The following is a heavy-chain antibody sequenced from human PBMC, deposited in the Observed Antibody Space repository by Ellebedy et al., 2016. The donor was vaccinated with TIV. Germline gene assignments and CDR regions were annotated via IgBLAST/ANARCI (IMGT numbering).Heavy chain of an antibody. D-gene: IGHD2-21*01. CDR3: AKGPEKAVWYFQE. V-gene: IGHV3-30*18. J-gene: IGHJ1*01. CDR2: ISGDERRK. Sequence: PGGSLRLSCEASGFIFSNYAMHWVRQAPGKGLDWVAIISGDERRKLYADSVKVRFTVARDNSKSNLLLHMDGLKVEDSGVYYCAKGPEKAVWYFQEWGLGKLVTVSS. CDR1: GFIFSNYA.